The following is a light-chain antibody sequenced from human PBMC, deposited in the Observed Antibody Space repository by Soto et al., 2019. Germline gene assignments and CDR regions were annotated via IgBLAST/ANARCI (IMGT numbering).Light chain of an antibody. V-gene: IGKV3-11*01. J-gene: IGKJ4*01. CDR3: QQRSNWPLI. CDR1: QTVSSS. Sequence: EIVLTQSPATLSVVPGERATLSCRASQTVSSSLAWYQQKPGQAPRLLIYEASNRATGIPARFSGSGSGTDFTLTTSSLDPEDFAVYYCQQRSNWPLIFGGGTKVDIK. CDR2: EAS.